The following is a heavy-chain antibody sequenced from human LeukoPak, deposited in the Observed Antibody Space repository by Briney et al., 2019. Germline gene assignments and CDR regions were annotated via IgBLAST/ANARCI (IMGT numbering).Heavy chain of an antibody. CDR3: ARDGPFGDYEKSLDYYYYGMDV. Sequence: GGSLRLSCAASGFTFSSYSMNWVRQAPGKGLEWVSSISSSSSYIYYADSVKGRFTISRDNAKNSLYLQMNSLRAEDTAVYYCARDGPFGDYEKSLDYYYYGMDVWGQGTTVTVSS. CDR2: ISSSSSYI. D-gene: IGHD4-17*01. CDR1: GFTFSSYS. V-gene: IGHV3-21*01. J-gene: IGHJ6*02.